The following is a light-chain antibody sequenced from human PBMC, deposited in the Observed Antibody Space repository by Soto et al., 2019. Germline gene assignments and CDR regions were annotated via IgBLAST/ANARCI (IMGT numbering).Light chain of an antibody. CDR1: SSDVGNYDY. CDR2: EVS. CDR3: SSYTSSSTWV. V-gene: IGLV2-14*01. Sequence: QSVLTQPASVSGSPGQSITISCTGTSSDVGNYDYVSWYQKHPGKAPKLMIYEVSNRPSGLSNRFSGSKSGNTASLTISGLQAEDEADYYCSSYTSSSTWVFGGGTKLTVL. J-gene: IGLJ3*02.